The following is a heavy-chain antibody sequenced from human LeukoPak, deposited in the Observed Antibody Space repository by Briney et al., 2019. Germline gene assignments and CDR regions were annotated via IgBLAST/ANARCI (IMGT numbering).Heavy chain of an antibody. D-gene: IGHD3-22*01. CDR1: GGSISSSSYY. V-gene: IGHV4-61*05. CDR2: VFHTGST. CDR3: ARVDYYDSSGPFSYFDP. J-gene: IGHJ5*02. Sequence: SETLSLTCTVSGGSISSSSYYWNWIRQPPGKGLEWIGYVFHTGSTNYNPSLKSRVTISVDTSKNQFSLKLSSVTAADTAVYYCARVDYYDSSGPFSYFDPWGQGTLVTVSS.